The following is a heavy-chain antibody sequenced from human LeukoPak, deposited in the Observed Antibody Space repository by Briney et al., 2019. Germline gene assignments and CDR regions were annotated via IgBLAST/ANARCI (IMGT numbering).Heavy chain of an antibody. CDR3: ARDQGAEGSSWYDY. J-gene: IGHJ4*02. V-gene: IGHV1-18*01. CDR1: GYTFTSYG. CDR2: ISAYNGNT. D-gene: IGHD6-13*01. Sequence: ASVKVSRKASGYTFTSYGISWVRQAPGQGLEWMGWISAYNGNTNYAQKLQGRVTMTTDTSTSTAYMELRSLRSDDTAVYYCARDQGAEGSSWYDYWGQGTLVTVSS.